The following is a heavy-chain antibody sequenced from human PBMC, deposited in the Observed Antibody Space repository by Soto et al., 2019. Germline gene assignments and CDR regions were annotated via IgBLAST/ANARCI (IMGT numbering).Heavy chain of an antibody. D-gene: IGHD3-16*01. J-gene: IGHJ6*02. Sequence: QVQLVQSGDEVRKPGSSVKVSCKASGYIFVNYGIAWVRQAPGQGLEWMGGISPYSGNTHYASKVQGRLTMTTDTCTRTACMDLGRLPSDDTAVYYCAMVDNYVTPTPQDVWGQGTTVTVSS. V-gene: IGHV1-18*01. CDR3: AMVDNYVTPTPQDV. CDR1: GYIFVNYG. CDR2: ISPYSGNT.